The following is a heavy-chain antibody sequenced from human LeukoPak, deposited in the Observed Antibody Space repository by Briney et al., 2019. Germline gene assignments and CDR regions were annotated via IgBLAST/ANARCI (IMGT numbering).Heavy chain of an antibody. Sequence: PSETLSLNCAVSGASISSSYWSWIRQPPGKGLEWIGYINYSGNTKYNPSLESRVTILVDASNNQFSLRLSSVTAADTAFYYCARGYYDSRGYSNTFDIWGQGTLVTVSS. V-gene: IGHV4-59*01. J-gene: IGHJ3*02. CDR2: INYSGNT. CDR3: ARGYYDSRGYSNTFDI. D-gene: IGHD3-22*01. CDR1: GASISSSY.